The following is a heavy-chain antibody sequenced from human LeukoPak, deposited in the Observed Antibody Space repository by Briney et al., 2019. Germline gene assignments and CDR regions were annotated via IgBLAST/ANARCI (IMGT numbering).Heavy chain of an antibody. V-gene: IGHV4-39*01. CDR2: IYYSGST. D-gene: IGHD6-19*01. CDR1: GGSISSSSYY. J-gene: IGHJ5*02. CDR3: ARPNSGWYNWFDP. Sequence: ASQTLSLTCTVSGGSISSSSYYWGWIRQPPGKGLEWIGSIYYSGSTYYNPSLKSRVTISVDTSKNQFSLKLSSVTAADTAVYYCARPNSGWYNWFDPWGQGTLVTVSS.